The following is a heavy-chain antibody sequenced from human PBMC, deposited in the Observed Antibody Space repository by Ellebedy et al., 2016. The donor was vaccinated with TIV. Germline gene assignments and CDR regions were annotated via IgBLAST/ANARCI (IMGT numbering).Heavy chain of an antibody. V-gene: IGHV1-2*04. CDR2: INPNSGGT. D-gene: IGHD4-17*01. CDR1: GFTFTDYY. Sequence: ASVKVSCKASGFTFTDYYMHWVRQAPGQGLEWMGWINPNSGGTNYAQKFQGWVTMTRDTSISTAYMELSRLRSDDTAVYYCARDNATTTFDYWGQGALATVSS. J-gene: IGHJ4*02. CDR3: ARDNATTTFDY.